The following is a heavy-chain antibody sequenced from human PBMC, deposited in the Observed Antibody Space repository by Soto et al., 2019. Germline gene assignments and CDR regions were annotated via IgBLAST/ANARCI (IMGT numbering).Heavy chain of an antibody. V-gene: IGHV4-28*01. D-gene: IGHD6-19*01. J-gene: IGHJ4*02. CDR3: SRTKYNSGWLED. CDR1: NHSIRSDNW. Sequence: QVQLQESGPRLVRPSDTLSLTCTVYNHSIRSDNWWGWIRQPPGKGLEWVGYMYHIGATYYNLSIKSRISLSVDTTKNQFSLTLKSVTAVDTAIYYCSRTKYNSGWLEDWGQGTLVTVSS. CDR2: MYHIGAT.